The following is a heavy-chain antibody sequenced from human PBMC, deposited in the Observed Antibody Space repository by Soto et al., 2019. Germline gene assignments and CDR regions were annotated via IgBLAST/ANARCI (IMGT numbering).Heavy chain of an antibody. V-gene: IGHV3-48*01. Sequence: GGSLRLSCAASGFTFSSYSMNWVRQAPGKGLEWVSYISSSSSTIYYADSVKGRFTISRDNAKNSLYLQMNSLRAEDTAVYYCARGRQGEAYNWFDPWGQGTLVTVSS. J-gene: IGHJ5*02. CDR1: GFTFSSYS. CDR3: ARGRQGEAYNWFDP. CDR2: ISSSSSTI.